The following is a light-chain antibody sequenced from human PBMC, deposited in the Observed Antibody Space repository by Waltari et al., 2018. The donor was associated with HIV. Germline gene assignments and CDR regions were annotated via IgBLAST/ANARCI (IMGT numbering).Light chain of an antibody. Sequence: QSALTQSASVSGSPGQSITISCTGTSSDVGAYTLVSWYQQHPGAVTKLLIYEVTKRASGVSTRFSGSKSGNTASLTISGLQAEDEADYYCCSYAGSGLVFGGGTKLTVL. J-gene: IGLJ3*02. CDR3: CSYAGSGLV. V-gene: IGLV2-23*02. CDR2: EVT. CDR1: SSDVGAYTL.